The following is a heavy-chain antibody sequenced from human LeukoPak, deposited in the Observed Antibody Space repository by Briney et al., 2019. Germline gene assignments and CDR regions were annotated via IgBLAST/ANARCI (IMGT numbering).Heavy chain of an antibody. CDR2: IYTSGST. V-gene: IGHV4-4*07. CDR3: ARLSTYYYDSSGYQTEDY. J-gene: IGHJ4*02. D-gene: IGHD3-22*01. CDR1: GGSISSYY. Sequence: SETLSLTCTVSGGSISSYYWSWIRQPAGKGLEWIGRIYTSGSTNYNPSLKSRVTMSVDTSKNQFSLKLSSVTAADTAVYYCARLSTYYYDSSGYQTEDYWGQGTLVTVSS.